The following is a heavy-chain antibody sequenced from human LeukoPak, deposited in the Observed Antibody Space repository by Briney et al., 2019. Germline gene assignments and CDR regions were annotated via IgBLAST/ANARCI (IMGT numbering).Heavy chain of an antibody. CDR1: GGSISSSSYY. CDR3: ATRLKGERDGYNYFGYYYYYMDV. CDR2: IYYSGST. J-gene: IGHJ6*03. V-gene: IGHV4-39*07. D-gene: IGHD5-24*01. Sequence: SETLSLTCTVSGGSISSSSYYWGWIRQPPGKGLEWIGSIYYSGSTYYNPSLKSRVTISVDTSKNQFSLKLSSVTAADTAVYYCATRLKGERDGYNYFGYYYYYMDVWGKGTTVTVSS.